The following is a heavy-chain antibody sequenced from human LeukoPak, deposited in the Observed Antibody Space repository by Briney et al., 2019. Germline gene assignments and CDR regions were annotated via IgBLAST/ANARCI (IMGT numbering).Heavy chain of an antibody. CDR3: AKPSKVYCSGGSCLFFDY. J-gene: IGHJ4*02. CDR2: ISGSGGST. V-gene: IGHV3-23*01. D-gene: IGHD2-15*01. CDR1: GFTFSSYA. Sequence: GGSLRLSXAASGFTFSSYAMSWVRQAPGKGLEWLSAISGSGGSTYYADSVKGRFTISRDNSKNTLYLQMNSLRAEDTAVYYCAKPSKVYCSGGSCLFFDYWGQGTLVTVSS.